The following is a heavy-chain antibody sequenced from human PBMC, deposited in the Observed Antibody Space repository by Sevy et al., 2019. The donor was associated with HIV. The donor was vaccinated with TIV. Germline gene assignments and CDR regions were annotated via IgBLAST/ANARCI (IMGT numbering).Heavy chain of an antibody. CDR2: IKQDGGEK. V-gene: IGHV3-7*03. J-gene: IGHJ3*01. D-gene: IGHD3-22*01. Sequence: GGSLRLSCVASGFTFSSYWMNWVRQAPGKGLEWVANIKQDGGEKYHVGSVQGRFTISIDNTKKSVYLQMNRLSVEDMAIYFCARGYYDTSGYHNVGGAFNVWGQGQWSPSPQ. CDR3: ARGYYDTSGYHNVGGAFNV. CDR1: GFTFSSYW.